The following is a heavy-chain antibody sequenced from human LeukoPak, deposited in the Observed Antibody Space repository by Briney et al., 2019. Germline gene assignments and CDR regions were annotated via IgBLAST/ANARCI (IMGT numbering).Heavy chain of an antibody. V-gene: IGHV4-34*01. CDR3: ARDLQFLRFLEWLSAPSVGYYYGMDV. J-gene: IGHJ6*02. Sequence: SETLSLTCAVYGGSFSGYYWSWIRQPPGKGLEWIGEINHSGSTNYNPSLKSRVTISVDTSKNQFSLKLSSVTAADTAVYYWARDLQFLRFLEWLSAPSVGYYYGMDVWGQGTTVTVSS. CDR1: GGSFSGYY. D-gene: IGHD3-3*01. CDR2: INHSGST.